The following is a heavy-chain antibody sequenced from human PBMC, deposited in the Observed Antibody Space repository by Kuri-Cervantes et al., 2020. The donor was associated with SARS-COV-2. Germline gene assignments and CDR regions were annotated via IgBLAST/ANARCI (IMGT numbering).Heavy chain of an antibody. CDR1: GFTFSSYA. CDR2: ICGSGGST. J-gene: IGHJ4*02. Sequence: GESLKISCAASGFTFSSYAMSWVRQAPGKGLEWVSAICGSGGSTYCADSVKGRFTISRDNSKNTLYLQMNSLRAEDTAVYYCASSLLGTLDYWGQGTLVTVSS. D-gene: IGHD1-14*01. V-gene: IGHV3-23*01. CDR3: ASSLLGTLDY.